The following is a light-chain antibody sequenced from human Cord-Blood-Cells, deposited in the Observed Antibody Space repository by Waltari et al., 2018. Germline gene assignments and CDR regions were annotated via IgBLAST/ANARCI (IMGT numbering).Light chain of an antibody. J-gene: IGLJ3*02. CDR3: CSYAGSEV. V-gene: IGLV2-11*01. Sequence: QSALTQPRSVSGSPGQSVTISCPGTSSDVGGYKYVSWYQQHPGKAPKLMIYDVSKRPSGVPDRFSGSKSGNTASLTISGLQAEDEADYYCCSYAGSEVFGGGTKLTVL. CDR2: DVS. CDR1: SSDVGGYKY.